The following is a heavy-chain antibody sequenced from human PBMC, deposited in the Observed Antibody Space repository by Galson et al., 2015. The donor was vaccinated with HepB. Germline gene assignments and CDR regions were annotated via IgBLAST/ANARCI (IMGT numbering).Heavy chain of an antibody. J-gene: IGHJ6*02. D-gene: IGHD3-10*01. CDR1: GYTFTDYG. CDR3: ARSGGVSSYYYYGKDG. CDR2: ISSYNGDT. Sequence: SVKVSCRASGYTFTDYGFNWVRQAPGQGLEWMGWISSYNGDTDYAQNFQNRVTMTTDTSTNTAYMEVRSLTSADTAVYYCARSGGVSSYYYYGKDGWGQGTTVTVSS. V-gene: IGHV1-18*04.